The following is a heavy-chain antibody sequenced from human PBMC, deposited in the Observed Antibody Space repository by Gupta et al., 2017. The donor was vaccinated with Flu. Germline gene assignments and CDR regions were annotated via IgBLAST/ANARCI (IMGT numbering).Heavy chain of an antibody. CDR2: INDIGHIT. CDR3: AKVDRREGSGPYYFES. D-gene: IGHD3-16*02. Sequence: APGKGLEWVSGINDIGHITRYAGCVRGRLNISRDNSKTTVTLQLNKLSDDDTAVYYCAKVDRREGSGPYYFESWGQGTLVSVSS. J-gene: IGHJ4*02. V-gene: IGHV3-23*01.